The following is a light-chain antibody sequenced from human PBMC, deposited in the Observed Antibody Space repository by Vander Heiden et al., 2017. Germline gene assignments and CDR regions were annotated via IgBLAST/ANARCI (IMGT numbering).Light chain of an antibody. Sequence: QSVLTQPPSVSGAPGQRVTIPCTGSRSNIGAGYDVHWYQQLPGTPPKPLIYGNSNRPSGVPDRFSGSKSGTSASLAITGLQAEDEADYYCQSYDSSLSGWVFGGGTKLTVL. J-gene: IGLJ3*02. CDR2: GNS. V-gene: IGLV1-40*01. CDR3: QSYDSSLSGWV. CDR1: RSNIGAGYD.